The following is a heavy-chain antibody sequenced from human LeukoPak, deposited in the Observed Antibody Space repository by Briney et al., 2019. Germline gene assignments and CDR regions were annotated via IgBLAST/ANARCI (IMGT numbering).Heavy chain of an antibody. CDR2: ISGSGFRA. J-gene: IGHJ3*02. Sequence: GGSLRLSCAASGFTFSNHAMSWVRQAPGKGLEWVSGISGSGFRAYYADSVKGRFTISRDNARNSLYLQMNSLRDADTAVYYCARDVRYYYDSGGYYVRAFDIWGEATMVTVSS. D-gene: IGHD3-22*01. CDR3: ARDVRYYYDSGGYYVRAFDI. CDR1: GFTFSNHA. V-gene: IGHV3-23*01.